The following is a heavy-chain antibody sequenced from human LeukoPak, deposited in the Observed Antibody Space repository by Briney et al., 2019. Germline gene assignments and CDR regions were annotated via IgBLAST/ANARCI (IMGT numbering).Heavy chain of an antibody. CDR3: ARQDFWSGLYYFDY. D-gene: IGHD3-3*01. V-gene: IGHV4-61*05. J-gene: IGHJ4*02. Sequence: PSETLSLTCTVSGGSISSSSCYWGWIRQPPGKGLEWIGYIYYSGSTNYNPSLKSRVTISVDTSKNQFSLKLSSVTAADTAVYYCARQDFWSGLYYFDYWGQGTLVTVSS. CDR1: GGSISSSSCY. CDR2: IYYSGST.